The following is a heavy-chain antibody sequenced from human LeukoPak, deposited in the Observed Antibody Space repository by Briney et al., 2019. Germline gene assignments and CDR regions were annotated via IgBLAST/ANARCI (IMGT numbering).Heavy chain of an antibody. J-gene: IGHJ4*02. CDR2: IYYSGST. V-gene: IGHV4-61*01. D-gene: IGHD3-22*01. CDR1: GGSVSSGSYY. CDR3: ARGIDTAMVTWEKDYYGSSGYHYFDY. Sequence: SETLSLTCTVSGGSVSSGSYYWSWIRQPPGKGLEWIGYIYYSGSTNYNPSLKSRVTISVDTSKNQFSLKLSSVTAAYTAVYYCARGIDTAMVTWEKDYYGSSGYHYFDYWGQGTLVTVSS.